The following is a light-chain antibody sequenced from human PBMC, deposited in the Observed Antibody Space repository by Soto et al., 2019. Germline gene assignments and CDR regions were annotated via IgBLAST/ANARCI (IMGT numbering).Light chain of an antibody. CDR3: QPSYSSPQT. V-gene: IGKV1-39*01. J-gene: IGKJ1*01. Sequence: DIQMTQSPSSLSASVGDRVSITCRAGQSIKRLLNLYQQKPGKAHKLLIYGASSVQSGVPSRFSGSGSGTDFTLTISSLQPEDFATYYCQPSYSSPQTFGQGTKVDTK. CDR1: QSIKRL. CDR2: GAS.